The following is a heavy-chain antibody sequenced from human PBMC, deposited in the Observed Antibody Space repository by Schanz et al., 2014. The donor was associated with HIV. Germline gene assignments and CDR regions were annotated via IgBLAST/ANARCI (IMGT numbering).Heavy chain of an antibody. V-gene: IGHV3-23*01. J-gene: IGHJ4*02. CDR3: AKPEYDSSGNSQSHFDY. Sequence: EVQLLESGGGLEQPGGSLRLSCAASGFNFNNYAMTWVRQAPGKGLEWVSSISESGGRTYYADSVNGRFTISRDNSKNXLSXQXXXLRTEDTAIYYCAKPEYDSSGNSQSHFDYWGQGTLVTVSS. CDR2: ISESGGRT. CDR1: GFNFNNYA. D-gene: IGHD3-22*01.